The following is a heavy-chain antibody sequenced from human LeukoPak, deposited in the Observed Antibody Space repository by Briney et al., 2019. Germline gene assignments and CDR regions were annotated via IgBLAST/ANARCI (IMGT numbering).Heavy chain of an antibody. CDR2: ISGSGGST. J-gene: IGHJ4*02. V-gene: IGHV3-23*01. CDR1: GFTFSSHV. CDR3: AKTVSGTLNSSGY. Sequence: GGSLRLSCAASGFTFSSHVMTWVRQAPGKGLEWVSAISGSGGSTYYADSVKGRFTISRDNSKNTLYLQMNSLRAEDTAVYYCAKTVSGTLNSSGYWGQGTLGTVSS. D-gene: IGHD1-20*01.